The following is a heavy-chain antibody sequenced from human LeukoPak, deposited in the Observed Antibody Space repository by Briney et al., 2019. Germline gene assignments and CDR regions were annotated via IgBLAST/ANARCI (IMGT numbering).Heavy chain of an antibody. D-gene: IGHD2-15*01. CDR2: IWYDGSNK. V-gene: IGHV3-33*01. CDR1: GFTFSSYG. Sequence: PGRSLRLSCAASGFTFSSYGMHWVRQVPGKGLEWVAVIWYDGSNKYYADSVKGRFTISRDNSKNTLYLQMNSLRAEDTAVYYCARDRSYCSGGSCYYYGMDVWGQGTTVTVSS. CDR3: ARDRSYCSGGSCYYYGMDV. J-gene: IGHJ6*02.